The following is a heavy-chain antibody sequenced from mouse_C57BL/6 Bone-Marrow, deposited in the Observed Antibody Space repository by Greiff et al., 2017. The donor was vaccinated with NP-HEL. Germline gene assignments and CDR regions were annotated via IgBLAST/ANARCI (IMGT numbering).Heavy chain of an antibody. CDR3: ARGYDFSPSWFAY. CDR1: GYTFTSYW. CDR2: IYPGSGST. D-gene: IGHD2-4*01. Sequence: QVQLQQPGAELVKPGASVKMSCKASGYTFTSYWITWVKQRPGQGLEWIGDIYPGSGSTNYNEKFKSKATLTVDTSSSTAYMQLSSLTSEDSAVYYCARGYDFSPSWFAYWGQGTLVTVSA. J-gene: IGHJ3*01. V-gene: IGHV1-55*01.